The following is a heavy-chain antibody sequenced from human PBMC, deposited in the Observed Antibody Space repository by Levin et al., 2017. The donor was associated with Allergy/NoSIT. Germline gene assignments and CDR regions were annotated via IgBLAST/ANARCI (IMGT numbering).Heavy chain of an antibody. CDR2: INHSGST. CDR3: ARGKTYGDYGR. V-gene: IGHV4-34*01. J-gene: IGHJ4*02. CDR1: GGSFSGYY. Sequence: LSQTLSLTCAVYGGSFSGYYWSWIRQPPGKGLEWIGEINHSGSTNYNPSLKSRVTISVDTSKNQFSLKLSSVTAADTAVYYCARGKTYGDYGRWGQGTLVTVSS. D-gene: IGHD4-17*01.